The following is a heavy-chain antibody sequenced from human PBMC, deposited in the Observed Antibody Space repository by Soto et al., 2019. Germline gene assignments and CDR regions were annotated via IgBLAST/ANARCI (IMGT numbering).Heavy chain of an antibody. V-gene: IGHV5-51*01. CDR1: GFSFSSYW. CDR2: IYPGDSDS. CDR3: ARRHDTAVFDY. D-gene: IGHD5-18*01. Sequence: PGESLKISCKGSGFSFSSYWIGWVRQMPGKGLEWMGIIYPGDSDSRYSPSFQGQVTISADKSINTAYLQWSSLKASDTAIYYCARRHDTAVFDYWGQGTLVTV. J-gene: IGHJ4*02.